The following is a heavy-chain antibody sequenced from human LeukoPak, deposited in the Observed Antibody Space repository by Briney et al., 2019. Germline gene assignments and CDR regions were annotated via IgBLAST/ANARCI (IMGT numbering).Heavy chain of an antibody. Sequence: SETLSLTCALYGGSFSSYSWSWTWIRQTPEKGLEWIGEIIEKGNANYNPSLKSRVTIDLDTSKNQFSLKLTSMTAADTSMYYCARGYYPPRWYFDLWGRGTLVTVSS. CDR2: IIEKGNA. CDR3: ARGYYPPRWYFDL. D-gene: IGHD3-10*01. CDR1: GGSFSSYS. V-gene: IGHV4-34*01. J-gene: IGHJ2*01.